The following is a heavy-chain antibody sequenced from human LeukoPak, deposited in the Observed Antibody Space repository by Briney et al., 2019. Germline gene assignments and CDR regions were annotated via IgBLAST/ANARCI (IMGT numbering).Heavy chain of an antibody. Sequence: ASVKVSCKASGYTFTSYGISWVRQAPGQGLEWVGWISAYNGHTNYAQKFEVRVTMTTDTSTSTAYMELRSLRFDDTAVYYCARDYGSGRDNWFDPWGQGTLVTVSS. V-gene: IGHV1-18*01. CDR1: GYTFTSYG. J-gene: IGHJ5*02. D-gene: IGHD3-10*01. CDR3: ARDYGSGRDNWFDP. CDR2: ISAYNGHT.